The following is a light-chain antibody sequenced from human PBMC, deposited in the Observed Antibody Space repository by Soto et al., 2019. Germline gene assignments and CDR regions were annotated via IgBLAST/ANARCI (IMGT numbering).Light chain of an antibody. Sequence: DIQMTQSPSTLSASVGDRVTITCRASQSISSWLAWYQQKPGKAPKLLIYDASSLESGVPSRFSGSGSGTEFTLTISSLQPDDFATHYGQQSKSYPPTFGQGTKVEIK. V-gene: IGKV1-5*01. CDR2: DAS. J-gene: IGKJ1*01. CDR3: QQSKSYPPT. CDR1: QSISSW.